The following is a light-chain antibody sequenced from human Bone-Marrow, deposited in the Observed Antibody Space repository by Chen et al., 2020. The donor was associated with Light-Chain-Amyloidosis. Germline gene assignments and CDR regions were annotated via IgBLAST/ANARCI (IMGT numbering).Light chain of an antibody. CDR2: DVS. V-gene: IGLV2-14*03. CDR3: SSYTSSRTLV. Sequence: QSALTQPASVSGSPGQSITISCTGTSSDVGGYNHVSWYQQHPGKAPKLMIYDVSNRTSGGSNRFSGSKSGNTASLTISGLQAEDEADYYCSSYTSSRTLVFGGGTKLTVL. CDR1: SSDVGGYNH. J-gene: IGLJ2*01.